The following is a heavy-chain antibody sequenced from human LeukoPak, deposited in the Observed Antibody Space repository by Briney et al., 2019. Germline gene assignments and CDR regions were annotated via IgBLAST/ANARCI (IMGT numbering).Heavy chain of an antibody. D-gene: IGHD6-13*01. CDR2: IYYSGST. J-gene: IGHJ4*02. CDR1: GGSISSSSYY. CDR3: ASLLIAAAANDY. V-gene: IGHV4-39*07. Sequence: SETLSPTCTVSGGSISSSSYYWGWIRQPPGKGLEWIGSIYYSGSTYYNPSLKSRVTISVDTSKNQFSLKLSSVTAADTAVYYCASLLIAAAANDYWGQGTLVTVSS.